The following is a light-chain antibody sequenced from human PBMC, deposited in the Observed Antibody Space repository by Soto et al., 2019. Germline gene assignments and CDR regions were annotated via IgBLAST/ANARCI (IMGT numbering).Light chain of an antibody. CDR1: SGQSSSA. CDR2: VNSDGSH. V-gene: IGLV4-69*01. CDR3: QTWGTGIRV. Sequence: QSVLTQSPSASASLGASVKVTCTLSSGQSSSAIAWHQQQPEKGPRYLMKVNSDGSHRKGDGIPDRFSGSSSGAERYLTISSLQSEDEADYYCQTWGTGIRVFGGGTQLTVL. J-gene: IGLJ3*02.